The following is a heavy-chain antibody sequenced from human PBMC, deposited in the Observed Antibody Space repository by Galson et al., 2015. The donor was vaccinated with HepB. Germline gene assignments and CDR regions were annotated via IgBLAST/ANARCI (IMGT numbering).Heavy chain of an antibody. Sequence: SLRLSCAASGFTFDDYGMSWVRQAPGKGLEWVSGINWNGGSTGYADSVKGRFTISGDNAKNSLYLQMNSLRAEDTALYYCARDLTYYDSSGWYYGMDVWGQGTTVTVSS. J-gene: IGHJ6*02. D-gene: IGHD3-22*01. CDR1: GFTFDDYG. CDR3: ARDLTYYDSSGWYYGMDV. CDR2: INWNGGST. V-gene: IGHV3-20*04.